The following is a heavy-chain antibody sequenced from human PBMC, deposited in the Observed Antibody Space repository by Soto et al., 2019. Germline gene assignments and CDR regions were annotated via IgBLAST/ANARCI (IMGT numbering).Heavy chain of an antibody. CDR2: INPSGGST. J-gene: IGHJ4*02. V-gene: IGHV1-46*01. CDR1: GYTFTSYY. Sequence: ASVKVSCKASGYTFTSYYMHWVRQAPGQGLEWMGIINPSGGSTSYAQKFQGRVTMTRDTSTSTVYMELSSLRSEDTAVYYCARDLNDSRGYYGPFAYWGQGTLGTVS. CDR3: ARDLNDSRGYYGPFAY. D-gene: IGHD3-22*01.